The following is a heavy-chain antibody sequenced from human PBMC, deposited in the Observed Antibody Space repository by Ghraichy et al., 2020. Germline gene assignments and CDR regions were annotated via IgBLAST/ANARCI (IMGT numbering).Heavy chain of an antibody. CDR2: ISSSSSTI. CDR3: ARDPGGNSGVYFDY. D-gene: IGHD4-23*01. V-gene: IGHV3-48*01. J-gene: IGHJ4*02. Sequence: GESLNISCAASGFTFSSYSMNWVRQAPGKGLEWVSYISSSSSTIYYADSVKGRFTISRDNAKNSLYLQMNSLRAEDTAVYYCARDPGGNSGVYFDYWGQGTLVTVSS. CDR1: GFTFSSYS.